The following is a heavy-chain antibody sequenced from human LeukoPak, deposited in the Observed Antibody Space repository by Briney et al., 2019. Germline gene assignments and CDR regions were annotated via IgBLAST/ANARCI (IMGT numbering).Heavy chain of an antibody. J-gene: IGHJ4*02. CDR3: ARGQFCGGDCFYFDQ. V-gene: IGHV3-21*01. D-gene: IGHD2-21*02. CDR1: GFTFKIYT. Sequence: GGSLRLSCAAFGFTFKIYTINWVRQAPGKGLEWVSSISFSGDNGGDNTYYADSVRGRFSISRDNGKNSLYLRLDSLSAEDTAIYYCARGQFCGGDCFYFDQWGQGTLVTVSS. CDR2: ISFSGDNGGDNT.